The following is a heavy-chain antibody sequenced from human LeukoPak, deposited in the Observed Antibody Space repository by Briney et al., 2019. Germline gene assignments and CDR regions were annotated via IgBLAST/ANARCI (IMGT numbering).Heavy chain of an antibody. CDR1: GFTFNSYA. V-gene: IGHV3-23*01. J-gene: IGHJ4*02. CDR2: IFGSGGSA. CDR3: GKTTTGYSSGRYPGWPVDY. D-gene: IGHD6-19*01. Sequence: GGSLRLSCAASGFTFNSYAMYWVRQAPGKGPEWVSGIFGSGGSAHYADSVKGRFTISRDNSKNTVYLQMDSLRVEDTAVYYCGKTTTGYSSGRYPGWPVDYWGQGTLVAVSS.